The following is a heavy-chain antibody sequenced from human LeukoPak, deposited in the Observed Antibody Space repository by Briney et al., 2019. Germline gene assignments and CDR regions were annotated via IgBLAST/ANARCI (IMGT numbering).Heavy chain of an antibody. J-gene: IGHJ4*02. CDR2: ISWDSGSI. CDR1: GFTFDDYA. CDR3: DLFDY. V-gene: IGHV3-9*01. Sequence: GRSLRLSCAASGFTFDDYAMHWVRQAPGKGLEWVSGISWDSGSIGYADSVKGRFTISRDNAKNSLYLQMNSLRAEAKAPNYYDLFDYWGQGTLVTVSS.